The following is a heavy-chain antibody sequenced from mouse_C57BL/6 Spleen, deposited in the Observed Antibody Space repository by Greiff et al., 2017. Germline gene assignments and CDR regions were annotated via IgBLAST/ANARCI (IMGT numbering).Heavy chain of an antibody. D-gene: IGHD2-3*01. Sequence: VQLQQSGAELVRPGASVTLSCKASGYTFTDYEMHWVKQTPVHGLEWIGAIDPETGGTAYNQKFKGKAILTADKSSSTAYMELRSLTSEDSAVDYCTRGGYYEGWYLDVWGTGTTVTVSS. CDR1: GYTFTDYE. CDR3: TRGGYYEGWYLDV. V-gene: IGHV1-15*01. J-gene: IGHJ1*03. CDR2: IDPETGGT.